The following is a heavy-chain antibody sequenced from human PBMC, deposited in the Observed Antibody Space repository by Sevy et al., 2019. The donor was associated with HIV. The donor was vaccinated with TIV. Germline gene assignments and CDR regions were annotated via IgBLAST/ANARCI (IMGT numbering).Heavy chain of an antibody. CDR3: ARGNYYANSGFPLYYFDY. CDR2: IHPSGGRT. D-gene: IGHD3-22*01. V-gene: IGHV1-46*01. Sequence: ASVKVSCKASGYTFTNYYLHWVRQAPGQGLEWMGIIHPSGGRTSYAQKFQGRVTMTSDTSTTTVYMDLSSLRSEDTAVYYCARGNYYANSGFPLYYFDYWGRGTPVTVSS. J-gene: IGHJ4*02. CDR1: GYTFTNYY.